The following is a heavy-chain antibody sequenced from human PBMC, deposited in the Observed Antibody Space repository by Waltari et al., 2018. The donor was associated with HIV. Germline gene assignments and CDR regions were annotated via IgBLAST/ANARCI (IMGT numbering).Heavy chain of an antibody. V-gene: IGHV3-9*01. CDR2: VTWVSERG. CDR3: VRGPMYKWFDP. CDR1: GFTIEDYA. Sequence: ELQLVESGGGLVQPGRSLRLSCAASGFTIEDYAMHWVRQAPGKGVDGGSSVTWVSERGSYADSVKGRFTISRDNAKNSLYMQMNGLRTDDTAFYYCVRGPMYKWFDPWGQGTLVTVSS. D-gene: IGHD3-10*02. J-gene: IGHJ5*02.